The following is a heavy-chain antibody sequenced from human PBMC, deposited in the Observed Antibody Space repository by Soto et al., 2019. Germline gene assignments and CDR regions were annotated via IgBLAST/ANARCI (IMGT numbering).Heavy chain of an antibody. D-gene: IGHD3-3*01. J-gene: IGHJ5*02. Sequence: QVQLVQSGAEVKKPGASVKVSCKASGYTFTSYAMHWVRQAPGQRLEWMGWINAGNGNTNYSQKFQGRVTITRDTSASTAYMELSSLRSEDTAVYYCARDHITIFGVVIGAIDPWGQGTLVTVSS. CDR3: ARDHITIFGVVIGAIDP. V-gene: IGHV1-3*01. CDR2: INAGNGNT. CDR1: GYTFTSYA.